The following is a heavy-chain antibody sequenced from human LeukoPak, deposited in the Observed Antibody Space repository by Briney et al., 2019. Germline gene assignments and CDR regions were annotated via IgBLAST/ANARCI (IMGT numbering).Heavy chain of an antibody. D-gene: IGHD2-15*01. V-gene: IGHV4-39*07. CDR3: ARNSCPSGSCYDNRGYFDY. J-gene: IGHJ4*02. CDR2: IFYSGGT. Sequence: PSETLSLTCTVSGGSINTPNYYWGWIRQTPGKGLEWIGNIFYSGGTYYSPSLTSRVTISLDTSRNQFSLKLNSVTAADTAVYYCARNSCPSGSCYDNRGYFDYWGQGTLVTVSS. CDR1: GGSINTPNYY.